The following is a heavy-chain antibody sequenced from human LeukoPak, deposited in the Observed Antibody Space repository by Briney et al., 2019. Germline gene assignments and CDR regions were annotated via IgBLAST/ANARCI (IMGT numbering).Heavy chain of an antibody. CDR2: IYSGGST. CDR3: ASDFGY. J-gene: IGHJ4*02. Sequence: GGSLRLSCAASGFSVSSNFMSWVRQAPGKGLEWVSFIYSGGSTYYADSVRGRFTISRDNSKNTLYLQMNSLRAEDTAVYYCASDFGYWGQGTLVTVSS. V-gene: IGHV3-53*01. CDR1: GFSVSSNF.